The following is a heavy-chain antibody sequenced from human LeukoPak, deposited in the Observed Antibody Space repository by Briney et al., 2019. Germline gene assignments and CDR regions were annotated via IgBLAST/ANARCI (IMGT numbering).Heavy chain of an antibody. Sequence: SQTLSLTCAISGDSVSSNSAAWNWIRQSPSRGLEWLGRTYYRSKWYNDYAVSVKSRITINPDTSKNQFSLQLNSVTPEDTAVYYCARSSDYDSSGDHRTPLIDYWGQGTLVTVSS. D-gene: IGHD3-22*01. V-gene: IGHV6-1*01. CDR3: ARSSDYDSSGDHRTPLIDY. CDR2: TYYRSKWYN. J-gene: IGHJ4*02. CDR1: GDSVSSNSAA.